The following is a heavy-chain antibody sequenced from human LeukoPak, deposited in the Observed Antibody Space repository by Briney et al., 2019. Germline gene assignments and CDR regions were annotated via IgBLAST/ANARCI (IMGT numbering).Heavy chain of an antibody. Sequence: SETLSLTCTFSGDSISGYYWSWIRQPPGKGLEWIGYVYYGGTTNYNPSLNSRVTISVDTSKSQFSLKLRSVTAADTALYYCARGPLRGGFDFWGQGNLVTVSS. CDR3: ARGPLRGGFDF. D-gene: IGHD3-16*01. CDR2: VYYGGTT. CDR1: GDSISGYY. V-gene: IGHV4-59*01. J-gene: IGHJ4*02.